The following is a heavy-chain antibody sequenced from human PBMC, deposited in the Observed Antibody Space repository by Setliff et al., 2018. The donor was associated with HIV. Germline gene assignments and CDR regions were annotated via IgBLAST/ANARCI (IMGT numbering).Heavy chain of an antibody. J-gene: IGHJ5*02. CDR2: IIGSGKDT. V-gene: IGHV3-23*01. Sequence: GGSLRLSCEASGFSFSAYAMSWVRQAPGEALEYVSSIIGSGKDTYYADSVKGRFTVSRDNSKYTLYLQMNSLRVEDTAVYYCAKDKGSSGWSAWGQGTLVTVSS. D-gene: IGHD6-19*01. CDR3: AKDKGSSGWSA. CDR1: GFSFSAYA.